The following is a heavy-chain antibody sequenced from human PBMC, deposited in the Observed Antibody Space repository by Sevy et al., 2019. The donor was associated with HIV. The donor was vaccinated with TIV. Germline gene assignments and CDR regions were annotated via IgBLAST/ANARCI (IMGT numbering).Heavy chain of an antibody. CDR1: GFSVSTHA. Sequence: GGSLRLSCAASGFSVSTHAMHWVRQAPGKGLEWVALISYDGSSKYYADSVKGRLTISRDNSKNTLYLQMSSLRPDDTAVYYCTRDAGYSTGWYPSDYWGQGTRVTVSS. CDR3: TRDAGYSTGWYPSDY. J-gene: IGHJ4*02. D-gene: IGHD6-19*01. V-gene: IGHV3-30-3*01. CDR2: ISYDGSSK.